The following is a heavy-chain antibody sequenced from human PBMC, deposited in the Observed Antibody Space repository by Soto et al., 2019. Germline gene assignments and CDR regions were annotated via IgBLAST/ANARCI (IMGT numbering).Heavy chain of an antibody. V-gene: IGHV3-7*01. Sequence: GSLRLSCEASGFTFSSYWMSWVRQAPGKGLEWVANVRQDGSQKYLVDSVKGRFTISRDNAKNSMYLQMNSLRAEDTAVYYCVRDGSSDWHFDSWGQGTLVTVSS. CDR3: VRDGSSDWHFDS. J-gene: IGHJ4*02. CDR2: VRQDGSQK. CDR1: GFTFSSYW. D-gene: IGHD6-19*01.